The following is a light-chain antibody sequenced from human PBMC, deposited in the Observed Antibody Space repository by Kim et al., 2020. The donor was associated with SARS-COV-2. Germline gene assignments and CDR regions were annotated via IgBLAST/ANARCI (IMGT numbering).Light chain of an antibody. J-gene: IGKJ2*03. CDR3: QQYDNLPYS. CDR1: QDSSNY. V-gene: IGKV1-33*01. Sequence: SASVGDRVTSTCQARQDSSNYLNLYQQKPRKAPKLLIYDASNVETGVPSRFSGSGSGTDFTFTISSLQPEDIATYYCQQYDNLPYSFGQGTKLEI. CDR2: DAS.